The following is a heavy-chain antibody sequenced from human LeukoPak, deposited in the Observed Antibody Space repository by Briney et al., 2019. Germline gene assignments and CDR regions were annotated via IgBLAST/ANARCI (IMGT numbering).Heavy chain of an antibody. V-gene: IGHV3-21*01. D-gene: IGHD4-17*01. CDR3: ARASDYGDYFSGMDV. Sequence: PGGSLRLSCAASGFTFSSYSMNWVRQPPGKGLEWVSSISGSSSYIYYADSVKGRFTISRDNAKNSVYLQMNSLRVEDTAVYYCARASDYGDYFSGMDVWGQGTTVTVSS. J-gene: IGHJ6*02. CDR1: GFTFSSYS. CDR2: ISGSSSYI.